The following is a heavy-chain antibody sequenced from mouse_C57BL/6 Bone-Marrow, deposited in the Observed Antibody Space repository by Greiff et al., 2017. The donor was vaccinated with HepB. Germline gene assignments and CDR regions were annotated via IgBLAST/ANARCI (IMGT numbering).Heavy chain of an antibody. D-gene: IGHD1-1*01. CDR3: VIYYYGSSYAMDY. V-gene: IGHV14-4*01. CDR1: GFNIKDDY. CDR2: IDPENGDT. Sequence: VQLQQSGAELVRPGASVKLSCTASGFNIKDDYMHWVKQRPEQGLEWIGWIDPENGDTEYASKFQGKGTITADTSSNTAYLQLSSLTSEDTAVYSWVIYYYGSSYAMDYWGQGTSVTVSS. J-gene: IGHJ4*01.